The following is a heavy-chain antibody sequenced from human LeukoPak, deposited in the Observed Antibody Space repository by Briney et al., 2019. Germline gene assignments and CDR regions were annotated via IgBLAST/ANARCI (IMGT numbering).Heavy chain of an antibody. Sequence: PGGSLRLSCAASGFTFSSYAMSWVRQAPGKGLEWVSAISGSGGSTYYADSVKGRFTISRDNSKNTLYLQMSSLRAEDTAIYFCAKGDGQWLVRWFDPWGQGTLVTVSS. CDR2: ISGSGGST. J-gene: IGHJ5*02. CDR1: GFTFSSYA. V-gene: IGHV3-23*01. CDR3: AKGDGQWLVRWFDP. D-gene: IGHD6-19*01.